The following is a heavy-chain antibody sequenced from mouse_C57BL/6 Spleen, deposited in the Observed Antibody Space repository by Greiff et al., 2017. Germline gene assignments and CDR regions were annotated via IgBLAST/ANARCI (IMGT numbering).Heavy chain of an antibody. CDR1: GFTFSSYG. V-gene: IGHV5-6*01. CDR2: ISSGGSYT. CDR3: ASGNSFDY. Sequence: EVKLVESGGDLVKPGGSLKLSCAASGFTFSSYGMSWVRQTPDKRLEWVATISSGGSYTYYPDSVKGRFTISRDTAKNTLYLQMSSLKSEDTAMYYCASGNSFDYWGQGTTLTVSS. J-gene: IGHJ2*01.